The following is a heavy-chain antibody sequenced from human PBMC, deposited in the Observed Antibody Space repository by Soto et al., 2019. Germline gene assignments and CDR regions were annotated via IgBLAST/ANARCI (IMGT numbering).Heavy chain of an antibody. V-gene: IGHV1-18*01. J-gene: IGHJ6*02. CDR2: INGYTGNT. CDR3: ARSWVTGKGGIDV. Sequence: QVQLVQSGAEVKKPGASVKVSCKASGYTFTSYGLSWVRQAPGQGLEWMGWINGYTGNTKYAQKFQGRVTMTTDTSTNTAYLDLWTLISDATAVYYCARSWVTGKGGIDVWGQGTTVTVAS. CDR1: GYTFTSYG. D-gene: IGHD3-16*01.